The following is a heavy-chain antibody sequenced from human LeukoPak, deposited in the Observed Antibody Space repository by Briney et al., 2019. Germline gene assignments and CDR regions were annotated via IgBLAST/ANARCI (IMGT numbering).Heavy chain of an antibody. CDR1: GFTFSDYY. J-gene: IGHJ4*02. V-gene: IGHV3-11*01. D-gene: IGHD3-22*01. Sequence: GGSLRLSCAASGFTFSDYYMSWIRQAPGKGLEWVSYISSSGSTIYYPDPLKARFTISRDNAKNSLYLQMNSLRVEDTAAYYCARDQDSSGYYFLDYWGQGTLVTVSS. CDR2: ISSSGSTI. CDR3: ARDQDSSGYYFLDY.